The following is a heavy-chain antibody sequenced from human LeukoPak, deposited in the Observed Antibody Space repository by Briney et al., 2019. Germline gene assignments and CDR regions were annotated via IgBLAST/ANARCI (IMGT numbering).Heavy chain of an antibody. D-gene: IGHD2-2*01. CDR2: IYYSGST. Sequence: PSETLSLTCTVSGGSISSYYWSWIRQPPGKGLEWIGYIYYSGSTNYNPSLKSRVTISVDTSKNQFSLKLSSVTAADTAVYYCARWVPAAMLDAFDIWGQGTMVTVSS. CDR1: GGSISSYY. CDR3: ARWVPAAMLDAFDI. J-gene: IGHJ3*02. V-gene: IGHV4-59*08.